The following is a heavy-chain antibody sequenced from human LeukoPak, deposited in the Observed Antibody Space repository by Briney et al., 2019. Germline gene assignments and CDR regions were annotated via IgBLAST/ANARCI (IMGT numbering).Heavy chain of an antibody. CDR2: ISGSGVNT. CDR3: ARRVGPTSSFDY. Sequence: GGSLRLSCAASGFTFSSYGMHWVRQAPGKGLEWVSGISGSGVNTYYADSVKGRFTISRDNSKNTLYLQMNSLRVEDTAVYYCARRVGPTSSFDYWGQGTLATVSS. CDR1: GFTFSSYG. V-gene: IGHV3-23*01. J-gene: IGHJ4*02.